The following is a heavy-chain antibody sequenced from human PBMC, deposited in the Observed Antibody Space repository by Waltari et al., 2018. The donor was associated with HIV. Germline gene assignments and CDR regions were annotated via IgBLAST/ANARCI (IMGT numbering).Heavy chain of an antibody. V-gene: IGHV3-9*01. CDR2: ISWNSGDI. CDR3: VKDGASTIFGVLNGMDV. D-gene: IGHD3-3*01. CDR1: GNPFDVLA. Sequence: EVQLVESGGGSVQRGMSLGLTCTCSGNPFDVLALPMVRQPPGKGLEWVSGISWNSGDIAYADSVKGRFTISRDNTKNSLFLQMNSVRVEDTALYYCVKDGASTIFGVLNGMDVWGQGTTVTVSS. J-gene: IGHJ6*02.